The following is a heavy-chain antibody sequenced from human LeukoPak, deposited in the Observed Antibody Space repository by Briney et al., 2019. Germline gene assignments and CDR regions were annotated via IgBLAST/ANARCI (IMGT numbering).Heavy chain of an antibody. V-gene: IGHV3-48*03. J-gene: IGHJ4*02. CDR1: GFTFSSYE. Sequence: PGGSLRLSCAASGFTFSSYEMNWVRQAPGKGLEWVSYISSSGSTIYYVDSVKGRFTISRDNATNSPYLQMNSLRAEDTAVYYRARGRRYYYDSSGYYFDYWGQGTLVTVSS. CDR2: ISSSGSTI. CDR3: ARGRRYYYDSSGYYFDY. D-gene: IGHD3-22*01.